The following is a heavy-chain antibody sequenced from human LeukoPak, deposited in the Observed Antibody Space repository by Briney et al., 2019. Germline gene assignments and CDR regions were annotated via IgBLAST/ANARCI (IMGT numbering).Heavy chain of an antibody. CDR2: ISGSGGST. V-gene: IGHV3-23*01. D-gene: IGHD4-17*01. CDR3: AKGLRLANAFDI. CDR1: GFTFSSYG. Sequence: GGTLRLSCAASGFTFSSYGMSWVRQAPGKGLEWVSAISGSGGSTYYADSVKGRFTISRDNSKNTLYLQMNSLRAEDTAVYYCAKGLRLANAFDIWGQGTMVTVSS. J-gene: IGHJ3*02.